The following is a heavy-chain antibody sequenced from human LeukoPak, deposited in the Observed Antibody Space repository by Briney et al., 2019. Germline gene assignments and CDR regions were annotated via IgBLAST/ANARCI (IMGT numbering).Heavy chain of an antibody. Sequence: HPGGSLRLSCAASGFTFSSYSMNWVRQAPGKGLEWVSYISSSSSTIYYADSVKGRFTISRDNAKNSLYLQMNSLRAEDTAVYYCAGSEGPWELIFDYWGQGTLVTLSS. V-gene: IGHV3-48*04. CDR2: ISSSSSTI. D-gene: IGHD1-26*01. CDR1: GFTFSSYS. J-gene: IGHJ4*02. CDR3: AGSEGPWELIFDY.